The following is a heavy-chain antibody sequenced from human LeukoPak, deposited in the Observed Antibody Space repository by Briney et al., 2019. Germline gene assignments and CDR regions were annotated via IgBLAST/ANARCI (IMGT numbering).Heavy chain of an antibody. CDR1: GYTFTGYY. D-gene: IGHD4-11*01. J-gene: IGHJ4*02. Sequence: ASVKVSCKASGYTFTGYYMHWVRQAPGQGLEWMGWINPNSGGTNYAQKLQGRVTMTRDTSISTAYMELSRLRSDDTAVYYCARERGRYSNSNFDYWGQGTLVTVSS. CDR2: INPNSGGT. V-gene: IGHV1-2*02. CDR3: ARERGRYSNSNFDY.